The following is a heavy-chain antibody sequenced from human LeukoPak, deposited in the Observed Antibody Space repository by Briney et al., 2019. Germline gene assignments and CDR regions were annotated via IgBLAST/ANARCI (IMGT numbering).Heavy chain of an antibody. CDR1: GFTFSSYA. CDR3: TTDGIAVAGHF. Sequence: GGSLRLSCAASGFTFSSYAMSWVRQAPGKGLEWVGRIKSKTDGGTTDYAAPVKGRFTISRDDSKNTVYVEMNSLKAEDTAAYYCTTDGIAVAGHFWGQGTLVTVSS. CDR2: IKSKTDGGTT. D-gene: IGHD6-19*01. J-gene: IGHJ4*02. V-gene: IGHV3-15*01.